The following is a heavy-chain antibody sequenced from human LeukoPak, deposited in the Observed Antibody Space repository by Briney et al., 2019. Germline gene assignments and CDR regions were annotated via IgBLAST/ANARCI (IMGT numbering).Heavy chain of an antibody. D-gene: IGHD5-24*01. Sequence: GGSLRLSCAASGFAFSSYDMSWVRQAPGKELEWVSAIGGDSGTTYADSVKGRFTISRDNSKYTLYLQMNSLRAEDTAIYYCAKTIPYWYFDLWGRGTLVTVSS. CDR3: AKTIPYWYFDL. CDR2: IGGDSGTT. CDR1: GFAFSSYD. J-gene: IGHJ2*01. V-gene: IGHV3-23*01.